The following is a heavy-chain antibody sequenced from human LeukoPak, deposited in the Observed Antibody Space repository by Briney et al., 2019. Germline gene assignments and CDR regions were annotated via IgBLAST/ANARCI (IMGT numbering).Heavy chain of an antibody. J-gene: IGHJ5*02. CDR2: IYYSGST. CDR1: GGSVSSGSYY. CDR3: ASGRRITIFGVVIGRHNWFDP. V-gene: IGHV4-61*01. D-gene: IGHD3-3*01. Sequence: SETLSLTCTVSGGSVSSGSYYWSWIRQPPGKGLEWIGYIYYSGSTNYNPSLKSRVTISVDTSKNQFSLKLSSVTAADTAVYYCASGRRITIFGVVIGRHNWFDPWGQGTLVTVSS.